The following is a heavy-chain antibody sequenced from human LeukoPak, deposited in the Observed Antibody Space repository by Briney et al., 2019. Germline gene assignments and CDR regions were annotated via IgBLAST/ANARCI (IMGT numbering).Heavy chain of an antibody. CDR3: ARASGYFDY. V-gene: IGHV4-38-2*02. Sequence: SETLSLTCPVSGYSLSSGFYWAWIRQSPGKGLEWIGNIYHSGNTYQSPSLKSRATMSVDAYKNEFSLRLTSVTAADTAVYYCARASGYFDYWGQGTLVTVSS. CDR1: GYSLSSGFY. CDR2: IYHSGNT. J-gene: IGHJ4*02.